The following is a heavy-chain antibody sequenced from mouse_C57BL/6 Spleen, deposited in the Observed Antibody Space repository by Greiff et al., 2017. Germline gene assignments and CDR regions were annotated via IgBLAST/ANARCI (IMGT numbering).Heavy chain of an antibody. V-gene: IGHV5-6*01. CDR2: ISSGGSYT. CDR1: GFTFSSYG. J-gene: IGHJ3*01. Sequence: DVHLVESGGDLVKPGGSLKLSCAASGFTFSSYGMSWVRQTPDKRLEWVATISSGGSYTYYPDSVKGRFTISRDNAKNTLYLQMSSLKSEDTARYYCAREAYDYDWFAYWGQVTLVTVSA. CDR3: AREAYDYDWFAY. D-gene: IGHD2-4*01.